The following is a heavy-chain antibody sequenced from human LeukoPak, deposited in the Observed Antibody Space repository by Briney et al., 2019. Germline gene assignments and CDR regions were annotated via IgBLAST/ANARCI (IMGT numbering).Heavy chain of an antibody. CDR2: IKQDGSEK. CDR3: ARAKVSCSSTSCYEEKFYYYYYMDV. CDR1: GYTFGDYG. J-gene: IGHJ6*03. D-gene: IGHD2-2*01. V-gene: IGHV3-7*01. Sequence: GGSLRLSCAASGYTFGDYGMSWVRQVPGKGLEWVANIKQDGSEKYYVDSVKGRFTISRDNAKNSLYLQMNSLRAEDTAVYYCARAKVSCSSTSCYEEKFYYYYYMDVWGKGTTVTISS.